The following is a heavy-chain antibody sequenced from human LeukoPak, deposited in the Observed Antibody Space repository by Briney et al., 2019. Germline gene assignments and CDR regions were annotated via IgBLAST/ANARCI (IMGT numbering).Heavy chain of an antibody. D-gene: IGHD4-17*01. Sequence: SETLSLTCAVSGESIRSSNWWTWVRQPPGKGLEWVGEIYLRGNTNYNPSLESRATISVDESKAQLSLRLESVTAADTAVYYCARGTITTVTDSWGPGTLVTVSS. J-gene: IGHJ4*02. CDR2: IYLRGNT. V-gene: IGHV4-4*02. CDR3: ARGTITTVTDS. CDR1: GESIRSSNW.